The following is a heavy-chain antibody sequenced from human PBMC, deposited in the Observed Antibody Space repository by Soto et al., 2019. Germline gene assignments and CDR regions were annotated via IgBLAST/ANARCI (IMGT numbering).Heavy chain of an antibody. CDR1: GGSISGYY. V-gene: IGHV4-59*01. J-gene: IGHJ3*02. CDR2: IYYIGTT. D-gene: IGHD5-18*01. CDR3: ARSGSKYGANAFDI. Sequence: SETLSLTCTVSGGSISGYYWNWIRQPPGKGLEYIGHIYYIGTTNYNPSLKSRVTISVDTSKNQFSLKLTSVTAADTAVYFCARSGSKYGANAFDIWDQGTMVTVSS.